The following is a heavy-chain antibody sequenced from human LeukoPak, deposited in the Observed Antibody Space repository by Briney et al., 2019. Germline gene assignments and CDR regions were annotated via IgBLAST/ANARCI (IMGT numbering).Heavy chain of an antibody. J-gene: IGHJ3*02. V-gene: IGHV4-34*01. CDR1: GFTFRTYA. Sequence: GSLRLSCAASGFTFRTYAMSWIRQPPGKGLEWIGEINHSGSTNYNPSLKSRVTISVDTSKNQFSLKLSSVTAADTAVYYCARSASSSWFIDAFDIWGQGTMVTVSS. CDR3: ARSASSSWFIDAFDI. D-gene: IGHD6-13*01. CDR2: INHSGST.